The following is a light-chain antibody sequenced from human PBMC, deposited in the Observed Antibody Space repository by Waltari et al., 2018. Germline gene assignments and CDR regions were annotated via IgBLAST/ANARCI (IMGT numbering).Light chain of an antibody. J-gene: IGKJ4*01. Sequence: DIQMTQSPSSLSASVGDRVTITCRASETIRIYLNWYQQKPGKAPKLLINTASRLQSGVPSRFRGSGSGTDFTLTISTLQHEDFATYYCQQSYSIPLTCGGGTKVEIK. CDR2: TAS. CDR3: QQSYSIPLT. CDR1: ETIRIY. V-gene: IGKV1-39*01.